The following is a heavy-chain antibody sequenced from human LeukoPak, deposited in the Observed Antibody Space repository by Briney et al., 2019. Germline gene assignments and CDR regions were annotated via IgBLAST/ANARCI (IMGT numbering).Heavy chain of an antibody. D-gene: IGHD6-13*01. CDR3: ARGSLVRSSPIGDY. V-gene: IGHV1-18*01. CDR2: ISAYNGNT. CDR1: GGTFSSYA. J-gene: IGHJ4*02. Sequence: ASVKVSCKASGGTFSSYAISWVRQAPGQGLEWMGWISAYNGNTNYPQKLQGRVAMTTDTSTSTAYMELRSLRSDDTAVYYCARGSLVRSSPIGDYWGQGTLVTVSS.